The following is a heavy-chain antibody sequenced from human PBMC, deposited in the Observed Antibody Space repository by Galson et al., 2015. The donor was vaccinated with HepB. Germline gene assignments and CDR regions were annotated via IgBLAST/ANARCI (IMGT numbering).Heavy chain of an antibody. V-gene: IGHV3-49*03. J-gene: IGHJ4*02. D-gene: IGHD3-16*02. CDR2: IRSKTYGGTS. CDR3: ARDRITFGGVIVPPNY. CDR1: GFTFGDYA. Sequence: SLRLSCAASGFTFGDYAMSWFRQAPGKGLEWISFIRSKTYGGTSEYAASVKGRFTISRDDSKSIAYLQMNSLKTEDTAVYYCARDRITFGGVIVPPNYWGQGTLVIVSS.